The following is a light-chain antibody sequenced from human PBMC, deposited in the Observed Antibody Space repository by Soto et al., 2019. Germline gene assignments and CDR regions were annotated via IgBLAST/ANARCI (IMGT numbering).Light chain of an antibody. CDR3: QPYNNWPLT. CDR2: DTS. V-gene: IGKV3-15*01. Sequence: EIVLTQSPVTLSLSPGERATLSCRTSQSVSDNQLAWYQQKPGQTPSLLIYDTSTRATGVPTRFSGSRSGAEFTLTINSLKSEDFAVYYCQPYNNWPLTFGGGTKVDIK. J-gene: IGKJ4*01. CDR1: QSVSDN.